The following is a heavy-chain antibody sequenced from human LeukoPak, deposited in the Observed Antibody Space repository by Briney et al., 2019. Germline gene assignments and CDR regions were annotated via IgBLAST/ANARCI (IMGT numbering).Heavy chain of an antibody. J-gene: IGHJ4*02. Sequence: ASVKVSCKASGYTFTSYVMHWVRQAPGQRLEWMGWINAGNGNTVYSQKFQGRVTIARDTSASTAYMELSSLTSEDTAVYYCARAPTVLIDYWGQGTLVTVPS. CDR3: ARAPTVLIDY. D-gene: IGHD4-23*01. CDR2: INAGNGNT. V-gene: IGHV1-3*01. CDR1: GYTFTSYV.